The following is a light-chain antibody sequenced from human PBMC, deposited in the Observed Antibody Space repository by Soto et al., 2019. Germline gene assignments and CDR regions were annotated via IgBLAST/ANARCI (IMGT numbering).Light chain of an antibody. Sequence: QSVLTQPPSASGTPGQRGTISCSGSSSNIGSNTVNWYQQLPGTAPKLLIYSDYQRPSGVPDRFSGSRSGTSASLAISGLQSEDEADYYCAAWDDSLNGQVFGGGTKLTVL. J-gene: IGLJ2*01. CDR1: SSNIGSNT. CDR3: AAWDDSLNGQV. CDR2: SDY. V-gene: IGLV1-44*01.